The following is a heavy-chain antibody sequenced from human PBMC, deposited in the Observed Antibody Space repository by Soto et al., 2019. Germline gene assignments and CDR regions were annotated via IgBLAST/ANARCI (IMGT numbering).Heavy chain of an antibody. D-gene: IGHD3-3*01. CDR1: GGTFSSYA. V-gene: IGHV1-69*01. CDR3: VRAGARVFGVVNHYYYGMVV. CDR2: IIPIFGTA. J-gene: IGHJ6*02. Sequence: QVQLVQSGAEVKKPGSSVKVSCKASGGTFSSYAISWLRQAPGQGLEWMGGIIPIFGTANYEQKVQGRVTIIADESPSTAYMELSGLRSEDTAVYYCVRAGARVFGVVNHYYYGMVVWGQGTTVTVSS.